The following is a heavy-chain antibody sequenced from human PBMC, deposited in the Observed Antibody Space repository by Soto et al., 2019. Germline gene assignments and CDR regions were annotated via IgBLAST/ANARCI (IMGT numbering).Heavy chain of an antibody. CDR2: ISGLGTST. CDR3: AKDGPRPHGSTDNYFDY. V-gene: IGHV3-23*01. J-gene: IGHJ4*02. CDR1: GFTFSSYA. D-gene: IGHD6-13*01. Sequence: PGGSLRLSCAASGFTFSSYAMSWVRHAPGKGLEWVSAISGLGTSTYYADSVKGRFTISRDDSKNTLYLQMNSLRAEDTAVYYCAKDGPRPHGSTDNYFDYWGQGTLVTVSS.